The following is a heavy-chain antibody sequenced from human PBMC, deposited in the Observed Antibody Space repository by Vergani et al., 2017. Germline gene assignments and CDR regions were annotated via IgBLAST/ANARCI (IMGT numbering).Heavy chain of an antibody. Sequence: QVQLQQWGAGLLKPSETLSLTCAVYGGSFGGYYWRWIRQPPGKGREWIGEINHSGSTNYNPSLKSRVTISVDTSKNQFSLKLSSVTAADTAVYYCARVGRIAARARGDYWGQGTLVTVSS. CDR2: INHSGST. D-gene: IGHD6-6*01. CDR1: GGSFGGYY. V-gene: IGHV4-34*01. CDR3: ARVGRIAARARGDY. J-gene: IGHJ4*02.